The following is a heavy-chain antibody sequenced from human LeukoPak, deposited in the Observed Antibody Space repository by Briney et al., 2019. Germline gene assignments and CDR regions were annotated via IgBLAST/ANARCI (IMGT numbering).Heavy chain of an antibody. CDR2: ISSSSSYI. Sequence: GGSLRLSCAASGFTFSSYSMNWVRQVPGKGLEWVSSISSSSSYIYYADSVKGRFTISRDNAKNSLYLQMNSLRAEDTAVYYCARDGLFSSGFDYWGQGTLVTVSS. V-gene: IGHV3-21*01. CDR3: ARDGLFSSGFDY. J-gene: IGHJ4*02. CDR1: GFTFSSYS. D-gene: IGHD6-19*01.